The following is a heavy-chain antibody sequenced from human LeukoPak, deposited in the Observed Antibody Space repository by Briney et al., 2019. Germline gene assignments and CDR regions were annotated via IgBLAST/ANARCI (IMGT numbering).Heavy chain of an antibody. CDR2: IYPGDSDT. CDR1: GYSFTNYW. V-gene: IGHV5-51*03. Sequence: GESLKISCKGSGYSFTNYWIGWVRQMPGKGLEWMGIIYPGDSDTRYSPSFQGQVTISAEKSISTAYLQWSSLKASDTALFYCASRKKGIASAGFDYWGQGTLVTVSS. CDR3: ASRKKGIASAGFDY. J-gene: IGHJ4*02. D-gene: IGHD6-25*01.